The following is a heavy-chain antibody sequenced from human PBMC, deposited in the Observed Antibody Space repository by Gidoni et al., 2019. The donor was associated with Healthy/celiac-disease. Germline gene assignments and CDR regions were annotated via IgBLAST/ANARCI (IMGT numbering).Heavy chain of an antibody. CDR2: IYYSGST. V-gene: IGHV4-39*01. CDR1: GGSISSSSYY. D-gene: IGHD3-10*01. Sequence: QLQLQESGPGLVKPSETLSLTCTVSGGSISSSSYYWGWIRQPPGKGLEWIGSIYYSGSTYYNPSLKSRVTISVDTSKNQFSLKLSSVTAADTAVYYCASTHSGNPNDAFDIWGQGTMVTVSS. CDR3: ASTHSGNPNDAFDI. J-gene: IGHJ3*02.